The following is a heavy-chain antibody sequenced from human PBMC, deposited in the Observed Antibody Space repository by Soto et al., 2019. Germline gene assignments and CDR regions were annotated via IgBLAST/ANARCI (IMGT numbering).Heavy chain of an antibody. V-gene: IGHV1-58*02. CDR3: AADIRFLEWLPPSFDY. D-gene: IGHD3-3*01. J-gene: IGHJ4*02. CDR2: IVVGSGNT. CDR1: GFTFTSSA. Sequence: SVKVSCKAPGFTFTSSAMQWVRQARGQRLEWIGWIVVGSGNTNYAQKFQERVTITSDMSTSTAYMELSSLRSEDTAVYYCAADIRFLEWLPPSFDYWGQGTLVTVSS.